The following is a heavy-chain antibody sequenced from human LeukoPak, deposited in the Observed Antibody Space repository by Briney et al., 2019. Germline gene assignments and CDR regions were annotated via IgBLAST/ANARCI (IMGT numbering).Heavy chain of an antibody. CDR1: GFTFSGSW. V-gene: IGHV3-7*01. J-gene: IGHJ4*02. Sequence: GGSLRLSCAASGFTFSGSWMSWVRQAPGKGLEWVANIKQDGSEKYYVDSVKGRFTISRDNGKKSLFLQVNSLRGEDTAVYFFARDRYDFWSGYPFDYWCQGSLVAVSS. CDR2: IKQDGSEK. D-gene: IGHD3-3*01. CDR3: ARDRYDFWSGYPFDY.